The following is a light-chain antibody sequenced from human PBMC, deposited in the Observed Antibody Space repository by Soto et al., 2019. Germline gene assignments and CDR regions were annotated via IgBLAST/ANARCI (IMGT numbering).Light chain of an antibody. V-gene: IGKV3-11*01. J-gene: IGKJ4*01. CDR2: DAS. CDR1: QSVSSY. Sequence: EIVLTQSPATLSLSPGERATFSCRASQSVSSYLAWYQQKPGQAPRLLIYDASNRATGIPARFSGSGSGTDFTLTISSLEPEDFAVYYCQQRSNWPFGGGTKVEIK. CDR3: QQRSNWP.